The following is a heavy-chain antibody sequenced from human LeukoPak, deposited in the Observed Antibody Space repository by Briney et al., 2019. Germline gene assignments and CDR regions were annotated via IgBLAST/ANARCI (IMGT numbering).Heavy chain of an antibody. CDR1: GGSISSSSYY. CDR3: ARDFSSGWPNWFDP. CDR2: IYYSGST. V-gene: IGHV4-39*07. D-gene: IGHD6-19*01. Sequence: KTSETLSLTCTVSGGSISSSSYYWGWIRQPPGKGLEWIGSIYYSGSTYYNPSLKSRVTILVDTSKNQFSLKLSSVTAADTAVYYCARDFSSGWPNWFDPWGQGTLVTVSS. J-gene: IGHJ5*02.